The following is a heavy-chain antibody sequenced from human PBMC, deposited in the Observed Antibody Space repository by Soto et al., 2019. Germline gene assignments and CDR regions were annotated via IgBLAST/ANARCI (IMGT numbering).Heavy chain of an antibody. CDR1: GGTFSSYA. V-gene: IGHV1-69*13. CDR3: ARDSITMIVVVGWAQGRAFDI. J-gene: IGHJ3*02. CDR2: IIPIFGTA. D-gene: IGHD3-22*01. Sequence: SVKVSCKASGGTFSSYAISWVRQAPGQGLEWMGGIIPIFGTANYAQKFQGKVTITADESTSTAYMELSSLRSEDTAVYYCARDSITMIVVVGWAQGRAFDIWGQGTMVTVS.